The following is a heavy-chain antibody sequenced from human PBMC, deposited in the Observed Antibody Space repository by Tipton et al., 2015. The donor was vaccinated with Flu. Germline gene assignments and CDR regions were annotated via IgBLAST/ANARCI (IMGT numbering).Heavy chain of an antibody. Sequence: GLVKPSETLSLTCTVSGGSISSYYWSWIRQTPGKGLEWIGYIYYSGKTNYNPSLKSRVTILEDTSKNQFSLKLSSVTAADTAVYYCARASDFGDFGRAHYYYFPMDVWGRGTTVTVSS. D-gene: IGHD4-17*01. V-gene: IGHV4-59*01. CDR3: ARASDFGDFGRAHYYYFPMDV. J-gene: IGHJ6*02. CDR2: IYYSGKT. CDR1: GGSISSYY.